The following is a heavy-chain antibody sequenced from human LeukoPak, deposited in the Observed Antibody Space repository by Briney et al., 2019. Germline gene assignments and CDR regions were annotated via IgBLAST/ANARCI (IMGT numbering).Heavy chain of an antibody. V-gene: IGHV3-7*01. Sequence: SGGALRLSCAASGFTFSSYWMSWGRQAQGKGGEWVAKIKQEGREKYYVESVKGRFTISRENGKNSLYLQMNRLRAENTAVYYCAREVRSITYLWGQGTMVTVSS. D-gene: IGHD1-14*01. CDR1: GFTFSSYW. CDR3: AREVRSITYL. J-gene: IGHJ3*01. CDR2: IKQEGREK.